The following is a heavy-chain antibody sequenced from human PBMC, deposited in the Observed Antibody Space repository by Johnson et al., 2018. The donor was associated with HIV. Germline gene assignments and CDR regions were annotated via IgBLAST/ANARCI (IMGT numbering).Heavy chain of an antibody. CDR2: ISYDGSKN. V-gene: IGHV3-30*04. CDR3: AREVDAFDM. Sequence: QVQLVESGGGVVQPGRSLRLSCAAPGFNFSNYSMHWVRQAPGKGLEWVAVISYDGSKNYNADSVKGRFTISRDNSKNTLYLQMNSLRLEDTAVYYCAREVDAFDMWGQGTLVTVSS. CDR1: GFNFSNYS. J-gene: IGHJ3*02.